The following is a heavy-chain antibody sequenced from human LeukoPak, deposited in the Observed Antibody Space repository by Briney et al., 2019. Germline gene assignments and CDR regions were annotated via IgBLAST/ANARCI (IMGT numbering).Heavy chain of an antibody. CDR3: ERRPERWPQNHRTLDN. J-gene: IGHJ4*02. D-gene: IGHD5-24*01. Sequence: GASVKVSCKASGYTFTSYGISWVRQAPGQGLEWMGRIIPIFDEAIYAQKFRGRVTITADKSTSTAYMELSSLRLEDTAVYYCERRPERWPQNHRTLDNWGQGTLVTVSS. CDR2: IIPIFDEA. CDR1: GYTFTSYG. V-gene: IGHV1-69*04.